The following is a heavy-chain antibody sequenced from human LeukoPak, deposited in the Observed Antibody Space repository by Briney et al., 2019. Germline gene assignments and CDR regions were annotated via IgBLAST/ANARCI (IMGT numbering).Heavy chain of an antibody. CDR1: GFTFSSYA. Sequence: GGSLRLSCAASGFTFSSYAMSWVRQAPGKGLEWVSAISGGGIGIYYADSLKGRFTISRGDSKNTLYLQMNSLRAEDTAVYYCTRRRGNQQPIDYWGQGTLVTVSS. CDR3: TRRRGNQQPIDY. V-gene: IGHV3-23*01. J-gene: IGHJ4*02. D-gene: IGHD2-2*01. CDR2: ISGGGIGI.